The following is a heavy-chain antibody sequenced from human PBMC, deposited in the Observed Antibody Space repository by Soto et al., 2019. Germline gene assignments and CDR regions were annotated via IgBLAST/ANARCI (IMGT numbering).Heavy chain of an antibody. CDR2: IYYSGST. V-gene: IGHV4-59*08. CDR1: GGSTSNYY. Sequence: PSETLSLTCTVSGGSTSNYYWTWIRQPPGKGLEWIGYIYYSGSTNYNPSLKSRVTISVDTSKNQFSLKLSSVTAADTVVYYWARRHAGSFDIRSQRTMVIGSS. J-gene: IGHJ3*02. CDR3: ARRHAGSFDI.